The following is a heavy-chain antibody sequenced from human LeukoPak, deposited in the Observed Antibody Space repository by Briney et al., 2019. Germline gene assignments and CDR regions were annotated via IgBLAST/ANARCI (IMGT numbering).Heavy chain of an antibody. CDR3: AKGSGSYRPYYFDY. Sequence: PGGSLRLSCAGSGFTFSGYVMSWVRQAPGKGLEWVSAMSGGGDSTYDADSVKSRFTISRDNSKNTLYLQMNSLRAEDTAVYYCAKGSGSYRPYYFDYWGQGTLVIVSS. V-gene: IGHV3-23*01. D-gene: IGHD3-10*01. CDR2: MSGGGDST. J-gene: IGHJ4*02. CDR1: GFTFSGYV.